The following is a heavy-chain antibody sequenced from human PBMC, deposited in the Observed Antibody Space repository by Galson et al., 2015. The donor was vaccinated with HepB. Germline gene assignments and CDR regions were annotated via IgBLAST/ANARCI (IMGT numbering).Heavy chain of an antibody. CDR1: GYTVTSYA. CDR3: ARDYYGSEDLPDHEYFDY. Sequence: SVQESCKTSGYTVTSYAMNWVGQAPGQTLEWMGWINTNTGNPTYAQGFTGRFVFSLDTSVSTAYLQISSLKAEDTAVYYCARDYYGSEDLPDHEYFDYWGQGTLVTVS. V-gene: IGHV7-4-1*02. CDR2: INTNTGNP. J-gene: IGHJ4*02. D-gene: IGHD3-10*01.